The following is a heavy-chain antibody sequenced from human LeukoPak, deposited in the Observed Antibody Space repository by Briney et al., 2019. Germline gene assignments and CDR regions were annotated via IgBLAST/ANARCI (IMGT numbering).Heavy chain of an antibody. V-gene: IGHV4-31*03. CDR3: ARDRADGQNYLFDY. Sequence: SETLSLTCTVSGGSVNSGPYYWSWIRQLPGKGLEYIGYIYYSGSTYYNPSLKSRATISADTSTNQFSLKLSSVTAADTAVYYCARDRADGQNYLFDYWGQGTLVTVSS. CDR1: GGSVNSGPYY. CDR2: IYYSGST. D-gene: IGHD5-24*01. J-gene: IGHJ4*02.